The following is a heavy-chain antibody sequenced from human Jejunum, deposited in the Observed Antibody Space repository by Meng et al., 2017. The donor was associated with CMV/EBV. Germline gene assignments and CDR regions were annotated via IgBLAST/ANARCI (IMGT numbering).Heavy chain of an antibody. CDR2: IITSGST. CDR1: GGSFTTYY. CDR3: AKGYGNSFEY. D-gene: IGHD3-16*01. J-gene: IGHJ4*02. V-gene: IGHV4-4*07. Sequence: QVQVQESGPGVVKPSETRSLACTVSGGSFTTYYWSWIRQRAGKGLEWIGRIITSGSTNYNPSLRSRVIMSVDTSKNQFFLKLRSVTAADTAVYFCAKGYGNSFEYWGQGSLVTVSS.